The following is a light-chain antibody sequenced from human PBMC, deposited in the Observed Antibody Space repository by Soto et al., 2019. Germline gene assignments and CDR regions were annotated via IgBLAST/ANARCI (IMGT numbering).Light chain of an antibody. CDR1: SSNVGSYKL. Sequence: QSVLTQPASVSGSPGQSITISCTGTSSNVGSYKLVSWYQQHPGKAPKLMIFEVNKRPSGVSNRFSGSKSGNTASLTISGLQAEDEADYYCGSYTTSSNYVFGTGTKVTVL. J-gene: IGLJ1*01. CDR2: EVN. V-gene: IGLV2-14*02. CDR3: GSYTTSSNYV.